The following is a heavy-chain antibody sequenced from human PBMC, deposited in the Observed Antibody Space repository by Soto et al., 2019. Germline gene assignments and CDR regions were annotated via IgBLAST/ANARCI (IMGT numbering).Heavy chain of an antibody. CDR3: ASATVVAGTFDF. CDR1: GFAFRSYN. V-gene: IGHV3-21*01. J-gene: IGHJ4*02. CDR2: ISSGSSNI. Sequence: EVQLVESWGGLVKPGGSLTRSCAGSGFAFRSYNMNWVRQPPGKGLERVASISSGSSNIYYADSVKGRFPISRDNAKDSLYLQMDRLRAEDSAVYYCASATVVAGTFDFGGQGNLLSGSS. D-gene: IGHD4-17*01.